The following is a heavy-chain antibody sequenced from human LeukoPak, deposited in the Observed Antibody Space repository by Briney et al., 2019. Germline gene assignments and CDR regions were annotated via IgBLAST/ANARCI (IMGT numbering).Heavy chain of an antibody. V-gene: IGHV4-34*01. CDR2: IHHSGST. D-gene: IGHD3-22*01. Sequence: PSETLSHTCAVYGVSFSGFYWGWIREPPGKGLEWIGEIHHSGSTNYNPSLKSRVTMSVDTSKNQFSLKLSSVTAADTAVYYCASFPYSSGYYNYWGQGTLVTVSS. CDR1: GVSFSGFY. J-gene: IGHJ4*02. CDR3: ASFPYSSGYYNY.